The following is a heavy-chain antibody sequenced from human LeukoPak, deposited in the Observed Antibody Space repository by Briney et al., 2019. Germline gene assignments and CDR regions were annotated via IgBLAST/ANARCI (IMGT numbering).Heavy chain of an antibody. Sequence: SETLSLTCTVSGGSISSYYWSWIRQPPEKGLEWIGYIYYSGSTNYNPSLKSRVTISVDTSKNQFSLKLSSVTAADTAVYYCARSRYIVVVPAAMLGPSRNWFDPWGQGTLVTVSS. J-gene: IGHJ5*02. V-gene: IGHV4-59*01. CDR3: ARSRYIVVVPAAMLGPSRNWFDP. D-gene: IGHD2-2*01. CDR1: GGSISSYY. CDR2: IYYSGST.